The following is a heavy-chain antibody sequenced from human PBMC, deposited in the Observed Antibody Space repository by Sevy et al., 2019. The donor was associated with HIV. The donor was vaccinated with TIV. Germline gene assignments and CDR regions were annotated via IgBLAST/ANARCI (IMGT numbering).Heavy chain of an antibody. D-gene: IGHD2-15*01. CDR2: ISPFNGDT. J-gene: IGHJ4*02. CDR3: ARAYRSGGSCYSLAY. CDR1: GYTFTSYR. Sequence: ASVKVSCEASGYTFTSYRIYWVRQAPGQGLEWMGWISPFNGDTNYAQKFQGRVTMITDTSTSTAYMELRSLRSDDTADYYCARAYRSGGSCYSLAYWGQGALVTVSS. V-gene: IGHV1-18*01.